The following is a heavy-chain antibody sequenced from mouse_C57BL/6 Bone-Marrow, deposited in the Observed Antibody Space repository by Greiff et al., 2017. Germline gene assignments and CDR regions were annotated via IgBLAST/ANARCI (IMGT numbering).Heavy chain of an antibody. J-gene: IGHJ2*01. Sequence: QVQLQQPGAELVMPGASVKLSCKASGYTFTSYWMHWVKQRPGQGLEWIGEIDPSDSYTNYNQKFKGKSTLTVDKSSSTAYMQLSSLTSEDSAIYCYEKLGWFFDYWGQGTTLTVSS. CDR2: IDPSDSYT. CDR1: GYTFTSYW. D-gene: IGHD2-3*01. V-gene: IGHV1-69*01. CDR3: EKLGWFFDY.